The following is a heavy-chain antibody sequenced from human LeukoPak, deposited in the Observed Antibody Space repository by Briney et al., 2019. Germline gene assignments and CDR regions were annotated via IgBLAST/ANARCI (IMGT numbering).Heavy chain of an antibody. CDR2: IYYSGST. V-gene: IGHV4-59*01. J-gene: IGHJ4*02. CDR1: GGSISSYY. Sequence: SETLSLTCTVSGGSISSYYWSWIRQPPGKGLEWIGYIYYSGSTNYNPSLKSRVTISVDTSKNQFSLKLSSVTAADTAVYYCARRPGDYSPFDYWGQGTLVTVSS. CDR3: ARRPGDYSPFDY. D-gene: IGHD4-17*01.